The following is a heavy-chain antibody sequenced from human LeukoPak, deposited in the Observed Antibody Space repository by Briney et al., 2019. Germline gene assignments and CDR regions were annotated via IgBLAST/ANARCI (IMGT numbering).Heavy chain of an antibody. CDR3: ARDGSGSAIVGVPAAMGGWFDP. CDR2: IYTSGST. Sequence: SETLSLTCTVSGGSISSYYWSWIRQPAGKGLEWIGRIYTSGSTNYNPSLKSRVTMAVDTSKNQFSLKLSSVTAADTAVYDCARDGSGSAIVGVPAAMGGWFDPWGQGTLVTVSS. CDR1: GGSISSYY. V-gene: IGHV4-4*07. J-gene: IGHJ5*01. D-gene: IGHD2-2*01.